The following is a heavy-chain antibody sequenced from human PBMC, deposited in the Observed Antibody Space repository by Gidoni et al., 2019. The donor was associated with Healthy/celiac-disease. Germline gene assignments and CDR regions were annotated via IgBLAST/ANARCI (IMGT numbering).Heavy chain of an antibody. Sequence: QVQLVESGGGVVQPGRSLRLSCAASGFTFSSYGMHWVRQAPGKGLEWVAVIWYDGSNKYYADSVKGRFTISRDNSKNTLYLQMNSLRAEDTAVYYCARRHCSSTSCHYGMDVWGQGTTVTVS. D-gene: IGHD2-2*01. V-gene: IGHV3-33*01. CDR2: IWYDGSNK. CDR1: GFTFSSYG. J-gene: IGHJ6*02. CDR3: ARRHCSSTSCHYGMDV.